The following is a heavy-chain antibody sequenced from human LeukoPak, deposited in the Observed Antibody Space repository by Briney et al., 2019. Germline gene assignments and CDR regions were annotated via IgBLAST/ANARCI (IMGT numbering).Heavy chain of an antibody. CDR3: ARGYDSSGYYPDAFDI. CDR1: GFTVSSNY. Sequence: GGSLRLSCAASGFTVSSNYMSWVRQAPGKGLEWVSVIYSGGSTYYADSVKGRFTISRDNSKNTLYLQMNSLRAEDTAVYYCARGYDSSGYYPDAFDIWGQGTMVTVSS. J-gene: IGHJ3*02. D-gene: IGHD3-22*01. CDR2: IYSGGST. V-gene: IGHV3-66*01.